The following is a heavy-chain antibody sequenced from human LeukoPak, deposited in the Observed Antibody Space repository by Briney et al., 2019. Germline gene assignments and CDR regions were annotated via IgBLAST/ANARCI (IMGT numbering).Heavy chain of an antibody. CDR1: GGSISSGGYS. Sequence: SETLSLTCAVSGGSISSGGYSWSWIRQPPGKGLEWIGYIYDSGSTYYNPSLKSRVTISVDTSKNQFSLKLSSVTAADTAVYYCASPRGSGWYSTTHIDYWGQGTLVTVSS. CDR2: IYDSGST. V-gene: IGHV4-30-4*07. J-gene: IGHJ4*02. CDR3: ASPRGSGWYSTTHIDY. D-gene: IGHD6-19*01.